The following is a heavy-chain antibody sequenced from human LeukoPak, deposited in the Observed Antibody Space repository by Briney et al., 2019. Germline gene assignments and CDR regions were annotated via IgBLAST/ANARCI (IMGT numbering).Heavy chain of an antibody. J-gene: IGHJ4*02. CDR3: ARHCSSTSCPPDGNY. D-gene: IGHD2-2*01. CDR1: GYTFTGYY. CDR2: INPNSGGT. Sequence: ASVKVSCKASGYTFTGYYMHWVRPAPGQGLEWMGWINPNSGGTNYVQKFQGRVTMTRDTSISTAYMELSRLRSDDTAVYYCARHCSSTSCPPDGNYWGQGTLVTVSS. V-gene: IGHV1-2*02.